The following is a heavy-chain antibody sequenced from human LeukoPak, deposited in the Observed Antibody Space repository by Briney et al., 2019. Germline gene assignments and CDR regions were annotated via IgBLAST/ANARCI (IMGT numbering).Heavy chain of an antibody. CDR3: ARVGISERLPNRGAFDI. Sequence: ASVKVSCKASGYTFTSYYMHWVRQAPGQGLEWMGIINLSGGSTSYAQKFQGRVTMTRDTSTSTVYMELSSLRSEDTAVYYCARVGISERLPNRGAFDIWGQGTMVTVSS. CDR2: INLSGGST. D-gene: IGHD1-14*01. V-gene: IGHV1-46*01. J-gene: IGHJ3*02. CDR1: GYTFTSYY.